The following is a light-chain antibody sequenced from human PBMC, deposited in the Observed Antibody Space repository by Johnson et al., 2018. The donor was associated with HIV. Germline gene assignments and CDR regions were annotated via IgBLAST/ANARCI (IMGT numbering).Light chain of an antibody. Sequence: HSVLTQPPSVSAAPGQMVTISCSGSSSNIGRNYVSWYQQLPGTAPKLLIYQNTWRPSWIPDRFSGSTSGTSATLGITGLQTGDEADYYCGTWDSSLSIYVFGTGTKVTVL. CDR3: GTWDSSLSIYV. CDR2: QNT. V-gene: IGLV1-51*02. J-gene: IGLJ1*01. CDR1: SSNIGRNY.